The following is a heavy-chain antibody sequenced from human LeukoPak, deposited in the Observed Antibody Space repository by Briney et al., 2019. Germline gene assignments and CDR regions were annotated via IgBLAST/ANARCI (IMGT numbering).Heavy chain of an antibody. CDR3: ATSRTFDY. Sequence: PGGSLRLSCAASGFTFSSYAMSWVRQAPGKGLEWVSHINIDGSNTRYADSVKGRFTISRDNAENTLYLQMNSLRVDDTAVYYCATSRTFDYWGQGTLVTVSS. V-gene: IGHV3-74*01. J-gene: IGHJ4*02. CDR1: GFTFSSYA. CDR2: INIDGSNT.